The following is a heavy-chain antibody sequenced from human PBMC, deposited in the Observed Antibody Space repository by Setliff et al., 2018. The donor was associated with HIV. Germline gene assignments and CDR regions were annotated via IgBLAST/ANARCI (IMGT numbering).Heavy chain of an antibody. CDR2: IYSDGNT. Sequence: GWSLRLPCAASGFTFSDHYMTCVRQAPGKGLEWVSVIYSDGNTFYADSVKGRFSISRDTSKHTLSLQMNSLRSEDTALYYCARHEAECSGGKCYAGLRGAWGQGTLVTVS. D-gene: IGHD2-15*01. V-gene: IGHV3-66*02. CDR1: GFTFSDHY. CDR3: ARHEAECSGGKCYAGLRGA. J-gene: IGHJ4*02.